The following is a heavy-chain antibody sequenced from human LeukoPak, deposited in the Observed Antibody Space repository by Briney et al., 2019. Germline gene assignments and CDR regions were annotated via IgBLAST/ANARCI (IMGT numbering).Heavy chain of an antibody. CDR1: GFTFTDFW. CDR3: ARQAGSGFDY. CDR2: VKTDGSGI. J-gene: IGHJ4*02. D-gene: IGHD3-10*01. V-gene: IGHV3-74*01. Sequence: GGSPRLSCVVSGFTFTDFWMHWVRQAPGKGLVWVSRVKTDGSGINYGDCVKGRFTISRDNAKNTRYLQMNSLRVEDTAVYYCARQAGSGFDYWGQGSLVTVSS.